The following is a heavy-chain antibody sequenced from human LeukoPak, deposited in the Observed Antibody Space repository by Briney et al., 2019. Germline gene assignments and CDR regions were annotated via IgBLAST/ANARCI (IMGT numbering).Heavy chain of an antibody. CDR1: GFTFSDHY. CDR3: ARIPSGAGYYYYMDV. D-gene: IGHD1-26*01. J-gene: IGHJ6*03. V-gene: IGHV3-21*01. Sequence: GGSLRLSCAASGFTFSDHYMDWVRQAPGKGLEWVSSISSSSSYIYYADSVKGRFTISRDNAKNSLYLQMNSLRAEDTAVYYCARIPSGAGYYYYMDVWGKGTTVTVSS. CDR2: ISSSSSYI.